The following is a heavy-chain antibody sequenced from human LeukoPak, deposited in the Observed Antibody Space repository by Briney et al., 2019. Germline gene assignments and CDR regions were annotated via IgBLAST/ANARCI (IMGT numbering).Heavy chain of an antibody. V-gene: IGHV3-74*01. CDR3: ARCMYYDFWSGYYTGFGY. CDR2: IKSDGSNT. D-gene: IGHD3-3*01. J-gene: IGHJ4*02. Sequence: GGSLRLSCAASGFTFSSYWMHWVRQAPGKGLVWVSRIKSDGSNTNYADSVKGRFTISRDNAKNTLHLQMNSLRAEDTAVYYCARCMYYDFWSGYYTGFGYWGQGTLVTVSS. CDR1: GFTFSSYW.